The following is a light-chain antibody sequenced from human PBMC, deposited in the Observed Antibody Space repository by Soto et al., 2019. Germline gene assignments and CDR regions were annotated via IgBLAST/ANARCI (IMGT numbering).Light chain of an antibody. CDR2: EVS. V-gene: IGLV2-18*01. CDR3: SLYTSENAYV. Sequence: QSALTQPPSVSGSPGQSVTISCTGTSTDFVSYNRVSGYQQPPGTAPKLMIYEVSKRPSGVPDRFSGSKSGNTASLTISGLQAADEADYYCSLYTSENAYVFGTGTKVTVL. J-gene: IGLJ1*01. CDR1: STDFVSYNR.